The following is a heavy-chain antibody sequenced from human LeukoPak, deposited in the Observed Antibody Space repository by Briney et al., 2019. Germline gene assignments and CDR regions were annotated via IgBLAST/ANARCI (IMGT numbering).Heavy chain of an antibody. D-gene: IGHD6-6*01. CDR2: ISSNGGST. V-gene: IGHV3-64D*06. Sequence: SGGSLRLSCSASGFTFSCYAMHWVRQAPGKGLEYVSAISSNGGSTYYADSVKGRFTISRDNSKNTLYLQMSSLRAEDTAVYYCVKGGGTHSSSYHNFDYWGQGTLVTVSS. J-gene: IGHJ4*02. CDR1: GFTFSCYA. CDR3: VKGGGTHSSSYHNFDY.